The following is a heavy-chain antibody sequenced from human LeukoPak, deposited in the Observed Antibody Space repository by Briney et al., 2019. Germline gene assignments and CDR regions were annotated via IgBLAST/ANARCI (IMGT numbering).Heavy chain of an antibody. Sequence: ASVKVSCKASGYTFTAYYMHWVRQAPGQGLEWMGIISPSVGTTTYAQKLQGRVTMTRDTSTSTVYMELRSLRSEDTAVYYCARIGDYGSGSEGFDPWGQGTLVTVSS. CDR2: ISPSVGTT. CDR3: ARIGDYGSGSEGFDP. D-gene: IGHD3-10*01. V-gene: IGHV1-46*04. J-gene: IGHJ5*02. CDR1: GYTFTAYY.